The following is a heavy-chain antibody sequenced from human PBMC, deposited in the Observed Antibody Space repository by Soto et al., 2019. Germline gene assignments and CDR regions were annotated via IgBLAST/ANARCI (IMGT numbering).Heavy chain of an antibody. Sequence: EVQLVESGGGLVQPGGSLRLSCAASGFAFSSYWMHWVRQDPGKGLVWVSRINSDGSSTSYADSVKGRFTISRDNAKNTLYLQMNSLRAEDTAVYYCARGCDGDCYSHYYYYYGMDVWGQGTTVTVSS. CDR1: GFAFSSYW. CDR2: INSDGSST. CDR3: ARGCDGDCYSHYYYYYGMDV. J-gene: IGHJ6*02. D-gene: IGHD2-21*02. V-gene: IGHV3-74*01.